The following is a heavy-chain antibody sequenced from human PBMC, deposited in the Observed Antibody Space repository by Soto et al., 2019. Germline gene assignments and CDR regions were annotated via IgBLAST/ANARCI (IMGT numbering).Heavy chain of an antibody. CDR3: ARDMGYSGYDAIDY. V-gene: IGHV3-30-3*01. D-gene: IGHD5-12*01. CDR1: GFTFSTYA. J-gene: IGHJ4*02. CDR2: ISYDGSNT. Sequence: GGSLRLSCAASGFTFSTYAMHWVRQAPGKGLEWVALISYDGSNTFYADFVKGRFTISRDNSKDTLYLQMNSLRAEDTAVYYCARDMGYSGYDAIDYWGQGTLVTVSS.